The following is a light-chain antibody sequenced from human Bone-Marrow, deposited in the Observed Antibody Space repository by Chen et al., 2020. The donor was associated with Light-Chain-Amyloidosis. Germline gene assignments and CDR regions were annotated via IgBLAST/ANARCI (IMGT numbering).Light chain of an antibody. J-gene: IGLJ3*02. V-gene: IGLV3-1*01. CDR2: QDR. CDR1: KLEDKF. Sequence: SYDLIQPPSVSVSPGQTASITCSGDKLEDKFASWFQQRPGQSPVLVIYQDRKRPSGIPERLSGSNSGNTATLTISGTEAMDEAGYYCQSWGSATPVFGGGTKLTVL. CDR3: QSWGSATPV.